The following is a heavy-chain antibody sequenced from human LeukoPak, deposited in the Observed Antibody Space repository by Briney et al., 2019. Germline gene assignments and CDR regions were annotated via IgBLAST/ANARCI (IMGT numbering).Heavy chain of an antibody. Sequence: GASVKVSSKASGYTFTSYGISWVRQAPGQGLEWMGWISAYNGNTNYAQKLQGRVTMTTDTSTSTAYMELRSLRSDDTAVYYCARDLFVRDYSNRNWFDPWGQGTLDPVSS. CDR3: ARDLFVRDYSNRNWFDP. V-gene: IGHV1-18*01. D-gene: IGHD4-11*01. CDR1: GYTFTSYG. J-gene: IGHJ5*02. CDR2: ISAYNGNT.